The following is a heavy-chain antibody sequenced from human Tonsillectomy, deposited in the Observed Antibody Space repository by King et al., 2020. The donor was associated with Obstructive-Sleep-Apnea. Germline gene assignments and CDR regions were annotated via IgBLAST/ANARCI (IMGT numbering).Heavy chain of an antibody. Sequence: QLVQSGAEVKKPGASVKVSCKASGYTFIDYDINWVRQAPGQGLEWMGWMNPYSGNTGYAQKFQGRVTMTRNTSISTAYMELSSLRSEDTAVYFCARRVGRYDSGNYCPYWGQGTPVTVSP. CDR1: GYTFIDYD. CDR2: MNPYSGNT. D-gene: IGHD3-10*01. V-gene: IGHV1-8*01. CDR3: ARRVGRYDSGNYCPY. J-gene: IGHJ4*02.